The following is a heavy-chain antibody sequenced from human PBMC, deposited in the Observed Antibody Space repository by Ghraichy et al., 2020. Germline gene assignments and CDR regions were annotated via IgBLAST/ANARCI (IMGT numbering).Heavy chain of an antibody. CDR1: GFTFSSYR. V-gene: IGHV3-21*01. J-gene: IGHJ3*02. Sequence: GGSLRLSCAASGFTFSSYRMNWVRQAPGKGLEWVSSICSASSYIHYADSVKGRFTISRDNAKNSVYLQMNNLRAEDTAVYYCARDSGYCSGGRCNGDAFDIWGQGSMVPVSS. CDR2: ICSASSYI. CDR3: ARDSGYCSGGRCNGDAFDI. D-gene: IGHD2-15*01.